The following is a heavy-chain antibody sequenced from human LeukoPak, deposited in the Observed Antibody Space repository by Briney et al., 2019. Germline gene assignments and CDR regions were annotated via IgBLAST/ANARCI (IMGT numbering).Heavy chain of an antibody. CDR3: ARTIEMATISYFDY. CDR1: GFTFSSYE. J-gene: IGHJ4*02. CDR2: ISSSGSTI. Sequence: PGGSLRLSCAASGFTFSSYEMNWVRQAPGKGLEWGSYISSSGSTIYYADSVKGRFTISRDNAKNSLYLQMNSLRAGDTAVYYCARTIEMATISYFDYWGQGTLVTVSS. V-gene: IGHV3-48*03. D-gene: IGHD5-24*01.